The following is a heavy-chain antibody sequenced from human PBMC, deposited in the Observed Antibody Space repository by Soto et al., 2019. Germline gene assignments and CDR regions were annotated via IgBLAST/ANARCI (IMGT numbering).Heavy chain of an antibody. CDR2: TYYSGST. D-gene: IGHD2-2*02. Sequence: SETLSLTCTVSGGSISSGGYYWSWIRQHPGKGLEWIGYTYYSGSTYYNPSLKSRVTISVDTSKNQFSLKLSSVTAADTAVYYCARYIVVVPAAIEGSFDPWGQGTLVTVSS. J-gene: IGHJ5*02. CDR3: ARYIVVVPAAIEGSFDP. V-gene: IGHV4-31*03. CDR1: GGSISSGGYY.